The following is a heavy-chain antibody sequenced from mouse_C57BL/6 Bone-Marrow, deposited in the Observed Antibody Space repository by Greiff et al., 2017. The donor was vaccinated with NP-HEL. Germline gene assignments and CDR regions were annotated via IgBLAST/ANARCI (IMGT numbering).Heavy chain of an antibody. CDR1: GYTFTSYT. J-gene: IGHJ2*01. V-gene: IGHV1-4*01. Sequence: LVESGAELARPGASVKMSCKASGYTFTSYTMHWVKQRPGQGLEWIGYINPSSGYTKYNQKFKDKATLTADKSSSTAYMQLSSLTSEDSAVYYCARRRRIYYDYRGFDYWGQGTTLTVSS. CDR2: INPSSGYT. CDR3: ARRRRIYYDYRGFDY. D-gene: IGHD2-4*01.